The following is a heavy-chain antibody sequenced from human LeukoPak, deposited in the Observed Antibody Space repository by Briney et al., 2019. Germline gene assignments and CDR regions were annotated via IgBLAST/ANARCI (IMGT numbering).Heavy chain of an antibody. CDR3: ARDLLGYNYHYMDV. CDR2: ISSSSNYI. D-gene: IGHD3-16*02. V-gene: IGHV3-21*01. Sequence: GGSLRLSCAASGFTFSSYNMSWVRQATGKGLEWISSISSSSNYIYYADSLKGRFTISRDNAKNSLCLQMNSLRGEDTAVYYCARDLLGYNYHYMDVWGKGTTVTVSS. CDR1: GFTFSSYN. J-gene: IGHJ6*03.